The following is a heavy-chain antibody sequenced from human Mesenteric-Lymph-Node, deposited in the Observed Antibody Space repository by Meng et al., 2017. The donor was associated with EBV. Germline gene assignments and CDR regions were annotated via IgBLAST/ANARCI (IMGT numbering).Heavy chain of an antibody. CDR2: IYQSGST. Sequence: QVELEESGPGLVTPSGTLSLTCAVSGDSISRSNWWSLVRQPPGKGREWIGEIYQSGSTNYNPSLKSRVTISVDKSKNHFSLKLSSVTAADTAVYYCARESYYDSRGPWFDPWGQGTLVTVSS. V-gene: IGHV4-4*02. CDR3: ARESYYDSRGPWFDP. CDR1: GDSISRSNW. D-gene: IGHD3-22*01. J-gene: IGHJ5*02.